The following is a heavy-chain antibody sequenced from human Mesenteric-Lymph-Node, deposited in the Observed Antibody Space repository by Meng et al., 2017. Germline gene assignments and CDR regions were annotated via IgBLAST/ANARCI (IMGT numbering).Heavy chain of an antibody. CDR3: ASPLPNDYGDYGVSFDI. V-gene: IGHV1-69*05. J-gene: IGHJ3*02. D-gene: IGHD4-17*01. CDR2: IIPIFGTA. Sequence: SVKVSCKASGYTFTSYYMHWVRQAPGQGLEWMGGIIPIFGTANYAQKFQGRVTITTDESTSTAYMELSSLRSEDTAVYYCASPLPNDYGDYGVSFDIWGQGTMVTVSS. CDR1: GYTFTSYY.